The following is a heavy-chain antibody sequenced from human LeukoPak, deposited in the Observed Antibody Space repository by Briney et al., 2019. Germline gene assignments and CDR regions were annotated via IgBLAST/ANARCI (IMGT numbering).Heavy chain of an antibody. Sequence: TSETLSLTCTVSGGSIDSSSYYWGWIRQPPGKGLEWIGHIYYSGSTDYNPSLKSRVTISVDTSKNQFSLKLSSVTAADTAVYYCARHTHHRRGITMVRGVRKHNWFDPWGQGTLVTVSS. J-gene: IGHJ5*02. CDR2: IYYSGST. V-gene: IGHV4-39*01. CDR1: GGSIDSSSYY. D-gene: IGHD3-10*01. CDR3: ARHTHHRRGITMVRGVRKHNWFDP.